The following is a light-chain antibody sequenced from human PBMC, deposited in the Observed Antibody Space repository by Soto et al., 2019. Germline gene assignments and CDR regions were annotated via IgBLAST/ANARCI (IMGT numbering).Light chain of an antibody. V-gene: IGLV1-44*01. CDR2: SND. Sequence: QAVVTQPPSASGTPGQGVTISCSESSSNIGTNTVNWYKQLPGTAPKLLIYSNDLRPSGVPDRFSGSKSGTSASLAISGLQSEDEADYYCEAWDDSRYGAVFGGGTKLTVL. CDR1: SSNIGTNT. J-gene: IGLJ2*01. CDR3: EAWDDSRYGAV.